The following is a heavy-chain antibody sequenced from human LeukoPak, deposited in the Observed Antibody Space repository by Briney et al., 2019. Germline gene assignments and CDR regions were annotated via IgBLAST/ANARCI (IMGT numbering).Heavy chain of an antibody. Sequence: GESLKISCKVSGYSFPSYWITWVRQMPGKGLEWMGRIAPSDSHTNYSPSFEGHVTISVDKSISTAYLQWSSLKASDTAMYYCARQPPGVYDTTQNWFDPWGQGILVTVSS. CDR3: ARQPPGVYDTTQNWFDP. CDR1: GYSFPSYW. CDR2: IAPSDSHT. V-gene: IGHV5-10-1*01. J-gene: IGHJ5*02. D-gene: IGHD3-22*01.